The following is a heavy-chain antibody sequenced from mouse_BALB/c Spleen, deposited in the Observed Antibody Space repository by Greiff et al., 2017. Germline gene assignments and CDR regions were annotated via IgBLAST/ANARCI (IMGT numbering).Heavy chain of an antibody. CDR1: GYTFTSYW. V-gene: IGHV1-69*02. D-gene: IGHD2-4*01. Sequence: QVQLQQPGAELVRPGASVKLSCKASGYTFTSYWINWVKQRPGQGLEWIGNIYPSDSYTNYNQKFKDKATLTVDKSSSTAYMQLSSPTSEDSAVYYCTIYYDYDGGDYWGQGTTLTVSS. CDR2: IYPSDSYT. J-gene: IGHJ2*01. CDR3: TIYYDYDGGDY.